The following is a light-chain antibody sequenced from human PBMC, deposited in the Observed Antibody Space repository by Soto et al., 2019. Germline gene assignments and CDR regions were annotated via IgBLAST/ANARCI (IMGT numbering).Light chain of an antibody. J-gene: IGLJ1*01. V-gene: IGLV2-11*01. CDR3: CSYAGSYTYV. Sequence: QSVLTQPRSVSGSPGQSVTISCTGTSSDVGAYNYVSWYQQHPGKAPKLMIYDVSERPSGVPDRFSGSKSGNTASLTISGLQDEDEADYYCCSYAGSYTYVFGAGTKLTVL. CDR2: DVS. CDR1: SSDVGAYNY.